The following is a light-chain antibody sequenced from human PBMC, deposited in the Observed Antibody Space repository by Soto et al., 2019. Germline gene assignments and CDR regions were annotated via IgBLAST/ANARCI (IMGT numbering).Light chain of an antibody. V-gene: IGKV1-5*03. CDR3: QQYNTYPT. CDR2: KAS. J-gene: IGKJ1*01. CDR1: QSISTS. Sequence: DIQMTQSPSTLSASVGDRVTITCRASQSISTSLAWYQQKPGKAPKLLIYKASILESGVPSRFSGSGSGADFTLTISSLQPDDFATYYCQQYNTYPTFGQGTKVDIK.